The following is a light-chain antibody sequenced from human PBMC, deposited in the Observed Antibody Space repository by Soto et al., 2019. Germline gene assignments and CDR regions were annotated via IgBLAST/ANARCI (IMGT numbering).Light chain of an antibody. Sequence: DIQMTQSPSSLSASVGDRVTITCQASQDISNYLNWYQQKPGKAPKLLIYDASNLETGVPSRFSGSGSGTDFTFTISSLQAADIATYYCHQYDNFPLTFGGGTKVESK. J-gene: IGKJ4*01. V-gene: IGKV1-33*01. CDR1: QDISNY. CDR3: HQYDNFPLT. CDR2: DAS.